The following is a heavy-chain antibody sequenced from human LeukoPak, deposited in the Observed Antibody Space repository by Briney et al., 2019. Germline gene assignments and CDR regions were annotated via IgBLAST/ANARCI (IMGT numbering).Heavy chain of an antibody. CDR3: ARANYDIVTGYNILDY. J-gene: IGHJ4*02. V-gene: IGHV4-4*07. CDR2: IYTSGST. D-gene: IGHD3-9*01. Sequence: PSETLSLTCTVSGGSISSYYWSWIRQPAGKGLEWLVRIYTSGSTNYNPSLKSRVTISVNTSKNQFSLKLSSVTAAATAVYFCARANYDIVTGYNILDYWGQGTLVTVSS. CDR1: GGSISSYY.